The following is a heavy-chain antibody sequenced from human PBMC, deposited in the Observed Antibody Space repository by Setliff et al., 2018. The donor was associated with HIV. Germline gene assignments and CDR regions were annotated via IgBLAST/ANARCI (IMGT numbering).Heavy chain of an antibody. Sequence: SETLSLTCTVSGDSISTNSPYWAWIRQPPGKGLEWIGTIFYSGFTYYNPSLKSRVSIAVDTSKDQISLRLSSVTVADTAVYYCARHWDYDRSSSYFRAFDIWGQGTMVTVSS. D-gene: IGHD3-22*01. CDR3: ARHWDYDRSSSYFRAFDI. J-gene: IGHJ3*02. V-gene: IGHV4-39*01. CDR2: IFYSGFT. CDR1: GDSISTNSPY.